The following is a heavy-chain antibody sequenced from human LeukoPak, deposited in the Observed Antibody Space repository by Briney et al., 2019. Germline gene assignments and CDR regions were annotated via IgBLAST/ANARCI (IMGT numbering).Heavy chain of an antibody. CDR3: AKDYDFWGPSYGMDV. D-gene: IGHD3-3*01. J-gene: IGHJ6*02. Sequence: PGGSLRLSCAASGFTFSSYGMHWVRQAPGKGLEWVAVISYDGSNKYYADSVKGRFTISRDNSKNTLYLQMNSLRAEDTAVYYCAKDYDFWGPSYGMDVWGQGTTVTVSS. V-gene: IGHV3-30*18. CDR1: GFTFSSYG. CDR2: ISYDGSNK.